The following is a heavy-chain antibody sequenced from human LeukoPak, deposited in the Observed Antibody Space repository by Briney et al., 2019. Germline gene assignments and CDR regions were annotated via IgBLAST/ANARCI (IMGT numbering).Heavy chain of an antibody. D-gene: IGHD2-8*02. Sequence: GGSLRLSCAASGFTFSSYSMDWVRQAPGKGLEWVSSISSTSDYIYYADSVKGRFTISRDSAKNSLYLQMNSLRAEDTAVYYCASYWYSWGQGTLVTVSS. J-gene: IGHJ4*02. V-gene: IGHV3-21*01. CDR3: ASYWYS. CDR1: GFTFSSYS. CDR2: ISSTSDYI.